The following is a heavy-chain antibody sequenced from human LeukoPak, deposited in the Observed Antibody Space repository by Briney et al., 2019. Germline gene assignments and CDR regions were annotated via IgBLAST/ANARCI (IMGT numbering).Heavy chain of an antibody. Sequence: GGSLRLSCAASGFTFSSYWMNWVRQAPGKGLEWISYISSSSSTIYYADSVKGRFTISRDNAKNSLYLRLNSLRAEDTAVYYCARVLHKRNYDSSDYYGSWGQGTLVTVSS. V-gene: IGHV3-48*01. CDR2: ISSSSSTI. CDR3: ARVLHKRNYDSSDYYGS. CDR1: GFTFSSYW. D-gene: IGHD3-22*01. J-gene: IGHJ5*02.